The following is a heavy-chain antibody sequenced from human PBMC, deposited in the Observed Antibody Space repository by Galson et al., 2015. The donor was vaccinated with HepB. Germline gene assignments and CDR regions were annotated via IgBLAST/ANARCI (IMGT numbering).Heavy chain of an antibody. J-gene: IGHJ4*02. Sequence: SLRLSCAASGFTFSNYAMHWVRQAPGKGLEWVAVISYDGSNKYYADSVKGRFTISRDNSKNTLYLQMNSLRAEDTAVYYCARGFDYWGQGTLVTVSS. CDR1: GFTFSNYA. V-gene: IGHV3-30*04. CDR3: ARGFDY. CDR2: ISYDGSNK.